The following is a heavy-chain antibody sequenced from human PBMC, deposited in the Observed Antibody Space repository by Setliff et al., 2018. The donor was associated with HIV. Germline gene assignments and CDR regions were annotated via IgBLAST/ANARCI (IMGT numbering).Heavy chain of an antibody. V-gene: IGHV1-46*01. D-gene: IGHD6-19*01. Sequence: ASVKVSCKTSGYTFTSYPMHWVRQAHGQGLEWMGVINTSGGSAGYAEKFRGRVTMTRDTSTSTIYMDLRNLRSEDTAVYYCARNQGDSSGWYAGDYWGHGTLVTVSS. CDR1: GYTFTSYP. CDR3: ARNQGDSSGWYAGDY. CDR2: INTSGGSA. J-gene: IGHJ4*01.